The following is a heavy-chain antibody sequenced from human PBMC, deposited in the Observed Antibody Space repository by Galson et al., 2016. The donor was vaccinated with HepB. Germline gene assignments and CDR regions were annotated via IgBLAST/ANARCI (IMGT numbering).Heavy chain of an antibody. Sequence: ETLSLTCTVSGGSMSTYYWSWIRQPPGKGLEWIGYIYYSGSTNCNPSLKSRVTISVDTSKNQFSLKLSSATAADTAVYFCARSALDYDISAGYYRPLAMDVWGQGTLVTVSS. CDR1: GGSMSTYY. D-gene: IGHD3-9*01. CDR2: IYYSGST. CDR3: ARSALDYDISAGYYRPLAMDV. V-gene: IGHV4-59*01. J-gene: IGHJ4*02.